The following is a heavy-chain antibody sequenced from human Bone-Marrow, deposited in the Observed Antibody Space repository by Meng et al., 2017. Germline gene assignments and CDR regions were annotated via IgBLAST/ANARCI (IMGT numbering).Heavy chain of an antibody. CDR3: AREVPEYYYDSSGYYSGAFDI. Sequence: SETLSLTCTVSGGSISSYYWSWIRQPPGKGLEWIGYIYYSGSTNYNPSLKSRVTISVDTSKNQFSLKLSSVTAADTAVYYCAREVPEYYYDSSGYYSGAFDIWGQGKRVT. D-gene: IGHD3-22*01. J-gene: IGHJ3*02. CDR1: GGSISSYY. CDR2: IYYSGST. V-gene: IGHV4-59*01.